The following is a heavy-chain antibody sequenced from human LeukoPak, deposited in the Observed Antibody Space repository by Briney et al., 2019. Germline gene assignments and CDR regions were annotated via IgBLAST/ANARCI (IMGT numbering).Heavy chain of an antibody. CDR3: ATVDDLDAFGI. Sequence: GGSLRLSCAASGFTFSSSAMSWVRQASGKGLEWVSAISNNGGYTYYADSVKGRFAISRDNSKNTLYFQINSLRPEDTALYFCATVDDLDAFGIWGQGTLVTVSS. CDR1: GFTFSSSA. D-gene: IGHD2-2*03. V-gene: IGHV3-23*01. J-gene: IGHJ3*02. CDR2: ISNNGGYT.